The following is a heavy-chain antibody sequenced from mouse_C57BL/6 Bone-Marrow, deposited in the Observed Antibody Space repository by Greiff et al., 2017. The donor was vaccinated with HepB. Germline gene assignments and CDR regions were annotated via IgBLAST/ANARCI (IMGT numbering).Heavy chain of an antibody. J-gene: IGHJ2*01. CDR1: GYTFTDYE. Sequence: QVQLKQSGAELVRPGASVTLSCKASGYTFTDYEMHWVQQTPVHGLEWIGAIDPETGGTAYNQKFKGKAILTADKSSSPAYMEIRSLTSEDSAVYYCTRRANYDGSRKWGQGTTLTVSS. D-gene: IGHD1-1*01. CDR2: IDPETGGT. V-gene: IGHV1-15*01. CDR3: TRRANYDGSRK.